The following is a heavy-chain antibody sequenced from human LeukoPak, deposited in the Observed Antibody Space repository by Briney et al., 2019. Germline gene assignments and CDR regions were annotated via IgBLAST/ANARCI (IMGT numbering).Heavy chain of an antibody. CDR1: GYSISSGYY. Sequence: SETLSLTCTVSGYSISSGYYWGWIRQPPGKGLEWIGSIYHSGSTYYNPSLKSRVTISVDTSKNQFSLKLSSVTAADTAVYYCARPTIALLAFDIWGQGTMVTVSS. V-gene: IGHV4-38-2*02. D-gene: IGHD5-24*01. CDR2: IYHSGST. J-gene: IGHJ3*02. CDR3: ARPTIALLAFDI.